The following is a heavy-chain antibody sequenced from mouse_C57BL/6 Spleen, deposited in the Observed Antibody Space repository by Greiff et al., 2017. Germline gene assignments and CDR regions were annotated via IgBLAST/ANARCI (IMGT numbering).Heavy chain of an antibody. Sequence: EVKVVESGGGLVKPGGSLKLSCAASGFTFSSYAMSWVRQTPEKRLEWVATISDGGSYTYYPDNVKGRFTISRDNAKNNLYLQMSHLKSEDTAMYYCARERGDYYGSSYEGFAYWGQGTLVTVSA. V-gene: IGHV5-4*01. J-gene: IGHJ3*01. CDR3: ARERGDYYGSSYEGFAY. D-gene: IGHD1-1*01. CDR2: ISDGGSYT. CDR1: GFTFSSYA.